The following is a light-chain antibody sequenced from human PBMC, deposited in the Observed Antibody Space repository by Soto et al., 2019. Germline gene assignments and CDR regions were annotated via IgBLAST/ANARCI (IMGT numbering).Light chain of an antibody. J-gene: IGKJ5*01. CDR1: QIISSY. V-gene: IGKV1-9*01. Sequence: DIQMTQSPSSLAASVGDRVTITCRASQIISSYLAWYQQKPGKAPKVLIYSASTLQSGVPARFSGSGSGTVFTLTISSLQPEDFATYYCQQLNDYPITFGQGTRLEIK. CDR3: QQLNDYPIT. CDR2: SAS.